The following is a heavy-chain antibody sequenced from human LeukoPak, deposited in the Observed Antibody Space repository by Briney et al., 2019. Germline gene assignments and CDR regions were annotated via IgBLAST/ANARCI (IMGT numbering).Heavy chain of an antibody. J-gene: IGHJ4*02. CDR2: ITTSDGNT. V-gene: IGHV3-23*01. D-gene: IGHD7-27*01. Sequence: GGSLRLSCAASGLTFSSYAMSWVCQAPGKGLEWVSTITTSDGNTYYADSVKGRFTVSRDNSRNTLFLQMNSLRAEDTAVYYCAKDGGLWVSAHWGDSWGRGTLVTVSS. CDR3: AKDGGLWVSAHWGDS. CDR1: GLTFSSYA.